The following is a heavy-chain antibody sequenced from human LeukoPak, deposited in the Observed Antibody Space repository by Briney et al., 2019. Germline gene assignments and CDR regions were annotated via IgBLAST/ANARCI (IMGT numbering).Heavy chain of an antibody. CDR2: IYSSGST. CDR3: AKGASIAVAGTGDY. D-gene: IGHD6-19*01. CDR1: GFPVSSNY. J-gene: IGHJ4*02. V-gene: IGHV3-53*01. Sequence: GGSLRLSCAASGFPVSSNYMNWVRQAPGKGLEWVSVIYSSGSTSYADSVKGRFTIARDNSKNTVYLQMNSLRAEDTAVYYCAKGASIAVAGTGDYWGQGTLVTVSS.